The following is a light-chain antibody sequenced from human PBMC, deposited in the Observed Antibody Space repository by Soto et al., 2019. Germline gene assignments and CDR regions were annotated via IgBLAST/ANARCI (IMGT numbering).Light chain of an antibody. V-gene: IGKV3-11*01. J-gene: IGKJ4*01. CDR2: DAS. CDR3: QQRCDWPLT. CDR1: QRVRSN. Sequence: EIVMTQSPATLSVTPGERATLSCRASQRVRSNLAWYQQKPGRAPRLLIYDASNRATGIPARFSGSGSATDFTLTISSLEPEDFAVYYCQQRCDWPLTFGGGTKADIK.